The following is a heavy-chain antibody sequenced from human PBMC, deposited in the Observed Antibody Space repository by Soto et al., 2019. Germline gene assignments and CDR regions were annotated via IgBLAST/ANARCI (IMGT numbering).Heavy chain of an antibody. V-gene: IGHV3-21*01. CDR3: ARDRAPFCGGDCGLVDV. J-gene: IGHJ6*02. Sequence: GGSLRLSCAASGFNFNNFGMNWFRQAPGKGLEWVSSIRTSSSYIYYAESVKGRFTISRDNAKKSLYLEMNRLGVEDTAVYYCARDRAPFCGGDCGLVDVWGQGPSVTVSS. D-gene: IGHD2-21*02. CDR2: IRTSSSYI. CDR1: GFNFNNFG.